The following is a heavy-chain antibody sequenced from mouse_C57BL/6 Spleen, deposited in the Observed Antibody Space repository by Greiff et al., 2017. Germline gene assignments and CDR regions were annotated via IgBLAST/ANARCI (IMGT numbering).Heavy chain of an antibody. Sequence: QVQLQQPGAELVKPGASVKLSCKASGYTFTSYWMHWVKQRPGRGLEWIGRIDPNSGGTKYNEKFKSKATLTVDKPSSTAYMQLSSLTSEDSAVYYGAREGDLNYYGSSSFDYWGQGTTLTVSS. CDR1: GYTFTSYW. V-gene: IGHV1-72*01. D-gene: IGHD1-1*01. J-gene: IGHJ2*01. CDR3: AREGDLNYYGSSSFDY. CDR2: IDPNSGGT.